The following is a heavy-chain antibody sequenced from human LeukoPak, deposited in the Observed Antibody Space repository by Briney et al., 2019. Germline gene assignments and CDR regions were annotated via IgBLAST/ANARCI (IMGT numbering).Heavy chain of an antibody. J-gene: IGHJ4*02. V-gene: IGHV3-23*01. CDR2: ISGSGGTT. D-gene: IGHD6-19*01. CDR1: GFTFSSYA. Sequence: GGSLRLSCAASGFTFSSYAMSWVRQAPGKGLEWVSAISGSGGTTYYADSVKGRFTISRDNSKNTLYLQINSLRAEDTAVYYCGKDHLPGIVVADRDYWGQGTLVTVSS. CDR3: GKDHLPGIVVADRDY.